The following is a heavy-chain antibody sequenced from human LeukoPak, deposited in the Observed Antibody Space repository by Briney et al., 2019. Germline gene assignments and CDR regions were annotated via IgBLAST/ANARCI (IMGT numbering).Heavy chain of an antibody. Sequence: PGGSLRLSCAASGFTFGPYTMNWVRQAPGKGLEWVSYISSSSDTIYYADSVKGRFTISRDNAKNSLYLQMNSLRAEDTAVYYCANHLACGSTSCPSFDYWGQGTLVTVSS. J-gene: IGHJ4*02. CDR1: GFTFGPYT. CDR2: ISSSSDTI. D-gene: IGHD2-2*01. CDR3: ANHLACGSTSCPSFDY. V-gene: IGHV3-48*04.